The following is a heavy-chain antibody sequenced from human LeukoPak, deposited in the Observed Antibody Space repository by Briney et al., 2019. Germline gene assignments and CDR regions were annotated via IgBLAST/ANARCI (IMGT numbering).Heavy chain of an antibody. Sequence: GGSLRLSCAASGFAVSSNYMSWVRQAPGKGLEWVSGINWNGGSTGYADSVKGRFTISRDNAKNSLYLQMNSLRAEDTALYYCARDPDYYDSSGQFDYWGQGTLVTVSS. V-gene: IGHV3-20*04. CDR2: INWNGGST. J-gene: IGHJ4*02. CDR1: GFAVSSNY. CDR3: ARDPDYYDSSGQFDY. D-gene: IGHD3-22*01.